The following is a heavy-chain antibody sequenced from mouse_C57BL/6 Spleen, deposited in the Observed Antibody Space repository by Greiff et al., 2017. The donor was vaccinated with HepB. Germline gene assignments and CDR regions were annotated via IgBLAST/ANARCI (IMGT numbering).Heavy chain of an antibody. D-gene: IGHD1-1*01. Sequence: QVQLQQPGAELVRPGSSVKLSCKASGYTFTSYWMHWVKQRPIQGLEWIGNIDPSDSETHYNQKFKDKATLTVDKSSSTAYMQLSSLTSEDSAVYYCARRVYYYGSSPYYYAMDYWGQGTSVTVSS. J-gene: IGHJ4*01. CDR1: GYTFTSYW. CDR3: ARRVYYYGSSPYYYAMDY. V-gene: IGHV1-52*01. CDR2: IDPSDSET.